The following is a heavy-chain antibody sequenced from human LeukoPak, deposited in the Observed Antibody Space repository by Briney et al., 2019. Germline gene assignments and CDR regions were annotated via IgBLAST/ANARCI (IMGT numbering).Heavy chain of an antibody. CDR2: IYENGRT. Sequence: SETLSPTCTVSGGSIGNFFWSWIRQSPGEGLEWIGFIYENGRTSYNPSLKSRVTISVDMSKNQFSLRLTPMTAADTAVYYCARDWELGHWGRGILVTVTS. J-gene: IGHJ4*02. V-gene: IGHV4-59*01. D-gene: IGHD1-26*01. CDR1: GGSIGNFF. CDR3: ARDWELGH.